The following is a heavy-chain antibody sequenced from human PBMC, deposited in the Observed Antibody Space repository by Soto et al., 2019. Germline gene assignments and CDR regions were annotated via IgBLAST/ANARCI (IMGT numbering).Heavy chain of an antibody. D-gene: IGHD3-9*01. Sequence: QVQLVQSGAEVKKPGASVKVSCKASGYTFTSYAMHWVRQAPGQRLEWMGWINAGNGNTKYSQKFQGRVTITRDTSASTAYMELSSLRSEDTAVYYCARRGLAYDILTGYYVKYYYYGMDVWGQGTTVTVSS. CDR3: ARRGLAYDILTGYYVKYYYYGMDV. CDR2: INAGNGNT. V-gene: IGHV1-3*01. J-gene: IGHJ6*02. CDR1: GYTFTSYA.